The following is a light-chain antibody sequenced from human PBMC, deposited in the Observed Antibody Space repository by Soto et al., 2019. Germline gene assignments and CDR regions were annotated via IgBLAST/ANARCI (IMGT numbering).Light chain of an antibody. V-gene: IGKV1-39*01. CDR1: QSIASY. J-gene: IGKJ1*01. CDR3: QQSYSSPET. CDR2: AAS. Sequence: DIQMTQSPSSLSASVGDRVTITCRASQSIASYLNWYQHKSGKAPKLLIYAASTLQSGVPSRFSGSGSGTDFTLTISSLQPEDFATYYCQQSYSSPETFGQGTPVEI.